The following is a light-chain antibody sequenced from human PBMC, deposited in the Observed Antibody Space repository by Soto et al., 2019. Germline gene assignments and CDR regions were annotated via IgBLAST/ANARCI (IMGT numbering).Light chain of an antibody. CDR2: DND. J-gene: IGLJ1*01. Sequence: QSVLTQPPSVSAAPGQKVTISCSGSSSNIGQNYVSWYHHLPGTAPKLLIYDNDKRPSGIPDRFSGSKSGASATLDITGLQTGDEAVFYCLTWDSSLSVGDFGTGTKVTVL. CDR3: LTWDSSLSVGD. CDR1: SSNIGQNY. V-gene: IGLV1-51*01.